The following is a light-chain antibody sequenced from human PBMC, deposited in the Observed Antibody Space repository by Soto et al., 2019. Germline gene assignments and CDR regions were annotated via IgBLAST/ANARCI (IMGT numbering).Light chain of an antibody. CDR1: SGDVGGYNY. J-gene: IGLJ2*01. V-gene: IGLV2-14*01. CDR2: NVS. CDR3: SSYTSSSSYVV. Sequence: QSALTQPASVSGSPGQSITISCTGTSGDVGGYNYVSWKQQHPGKAPKLMIYNVSNRLSGVSNRFSGSKSGNTASLTISGLQAEDEADYYCSSYTSSSSYVVFGGGTKLTVL.